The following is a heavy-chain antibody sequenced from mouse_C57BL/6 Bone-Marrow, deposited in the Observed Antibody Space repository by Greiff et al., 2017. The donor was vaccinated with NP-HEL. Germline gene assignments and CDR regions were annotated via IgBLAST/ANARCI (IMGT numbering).Heavy chain of an antibody. CDR3: ARQELWLRRGYFDV. Sequence: QVQLQQSGAELARPGASVKLSCKASGYTFTSYGISWVKQRTGQGLEWIGEIYPRSGNPYYNEKFKGKATLTADKSSSTAYMELRSLTSEDSAVYFCARQELWLRRGYFDVWGTGTTVTVSS. CDR1: GYTFTSYG. J-gene: IGHJ1*03. D-gene: IGHD2-2*01. CDR2: IYPRSGNP. V-gene: IGHV1-81*01.